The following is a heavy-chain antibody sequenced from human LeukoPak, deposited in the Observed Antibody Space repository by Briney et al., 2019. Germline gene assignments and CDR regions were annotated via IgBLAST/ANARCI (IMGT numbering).Heavy chain of an antibody. Sequence: PSETLSLTCTVPGGSISNFYWSWIRHPPGKGLEWIGYIYHSGSTSYNLSLKSRVTVSVDTSKNQFSLKLTSVTAADTAVYYCARGYYGAVTFDYWGQGTMVTVSS. V-gene: IGHV4-59*01. CDR3: ARGYYGAVTFDY. CDR1: GGSISNFY. D-gene: IGHD3-3*01. J-gene: IGHJ4*02. CDR2: IYHSGST.